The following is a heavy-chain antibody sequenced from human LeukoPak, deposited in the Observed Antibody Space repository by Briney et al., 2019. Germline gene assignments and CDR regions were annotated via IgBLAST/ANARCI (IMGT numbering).Heavy chain of an antibody. Sequence: PPETLSLTCTVSGGSISSYYWSWLRQPPGKGLEWIGYIYYSGSTNYNPSLKSRVTISVDTSKNQFSLKLSSVTAADTAVYYCARGYYYDSSGYYSTRRPGPLSFDYWGQGTLVTVSS. CDR3: ARGYYYDSSGYYSTRRPGPLSFDY. V-gene: IGHV4-59*01. CDR2: IYYSGST. CDR1: GGSISSYY. J-gene: IGHJ4*02. D-gene: IGHD3-22*01.